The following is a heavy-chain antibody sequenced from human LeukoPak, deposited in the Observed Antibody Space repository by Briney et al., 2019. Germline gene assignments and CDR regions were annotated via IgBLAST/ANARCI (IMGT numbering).Heavy chain of an antibody. D-gene: IGHD1-26*01. Sequence: PGGSLRLSCAASGFTFSSYEMNWVRQAPGKVLEWVSYISSGGSTIYYADSVKGRFTISRDNAKNSLYLQMNSLRAEDTAVYYCAREDSGSKIDYWGQGTLVTVSS. CDR1: GFTFSSYE. J-gene: IGHJ4*02. CDR2: ISSGGSTI. V-gene: IGHV3-48*03. CDR3: AREDSGSKIDY.